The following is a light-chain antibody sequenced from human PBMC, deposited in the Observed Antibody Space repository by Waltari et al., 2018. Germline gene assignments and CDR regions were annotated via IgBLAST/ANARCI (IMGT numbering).Light chain of an antibody. J-gene: IGKJ4*01. CDR3: QQRYKWPLT. CDR2: DSS. V-gene: IGKV3-11*01. Sequence: EMMLIQSPATLPLSPGARATLSCRASQSVSTYLAWYQQRPGQPPRLLIYDSSSRATGIPARFSGSGSETDFTLTISSLEPEDFAVYYCQQRYKWPLTFGGGSKVEI. CDR1: QSVSTY.